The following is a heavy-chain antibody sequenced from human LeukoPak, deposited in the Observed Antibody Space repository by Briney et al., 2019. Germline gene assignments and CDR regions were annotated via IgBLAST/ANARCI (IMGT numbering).Heavy chain of an antibody. V-gene: IGHV1-69*06. CDR2: IIPIFGTA. D-gene: IGHD2-15*01. CDR1: GGTFSSYA. CDR3: ARASIVVVVAAKVAAFDI. Sequence: RASVTVSCKASGGTFSSYAISWVRQAPGQGLEWMGRIIPIFGTANYAQKFQGRVTITADKSTSTAYMELSSLRSEDTAVYYCARASIVVVVAAKVAAFDIWGRGTMVTVSS. J-gene: IGHJ3*02.